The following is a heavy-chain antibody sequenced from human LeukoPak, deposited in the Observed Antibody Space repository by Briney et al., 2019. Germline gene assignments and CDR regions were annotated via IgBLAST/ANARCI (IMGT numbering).Heavy chain of an antibody. CDR2: IYYSGST. Sequence: SETLSLTCTVSGGSISSSSYYWGWIRQPPEKGLEWIGSIYYSGSTYYNPSLKSRVTISVDTSKNQFSLKLSSVTAADTAVYYCARDNSVEDTAWWFDPWGQGTLVTVSS. CDR1: GGSISSSSYY. CDR3: ARDNSVEDTAWWFDP. D-gene: IGHD4-23*01. V-gene: IGHV4-39*07. J-gene: IGHJ5*02.